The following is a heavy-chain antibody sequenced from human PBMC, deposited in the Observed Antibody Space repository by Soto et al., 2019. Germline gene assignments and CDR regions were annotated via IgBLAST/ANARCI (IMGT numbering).Heavy chain of an antibody. CDR1: GHSSSSYY. Sequence: QVQLVQSGAEVKKPGASVKVSCKASGHSSSSYYMHWVRQAPGQGLEWMGVISPSGDYTSFTQKFQGRVSVTRDTSTNTVYMEFSSLRFEDTAVYYCAREPSYTGLLDYWGQGALVSVSS. D-gene: IGHD1-1*01. CDR2: ISPSGDYT. V-gene: IGHV1-46*01. J-gene: IGHJ4*02. CDR3: AREPSYTGLLDY.